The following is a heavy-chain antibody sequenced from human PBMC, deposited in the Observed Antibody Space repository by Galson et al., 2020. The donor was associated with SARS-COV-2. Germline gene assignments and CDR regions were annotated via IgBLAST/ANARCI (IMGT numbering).Heavy chain of an antibody. CDR2: ISYDGSNK. CDR1: GFTFSSYG. D-gene: IGHD3-3*01. CDR3: AKDHMYYDFWSGYLPEVRYYYYYGMDV. J-gene: IGHJ6*02. V-gene: IGHV3-30*18. Sequence: GGSLRLSCAASGFTFSSYGMHWVRQAPGKGLEWVAVISYDGSNKYYADSVKGRFTIPRDNSKNTLYLQMNSLRAEDTAVYYCAKDHMYYDFWSGYLPEVRYYYYYGMDVWGQGTTVTVSS.